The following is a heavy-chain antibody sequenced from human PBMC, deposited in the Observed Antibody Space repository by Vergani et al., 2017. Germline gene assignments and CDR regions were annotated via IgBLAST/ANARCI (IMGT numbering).Heavy chain of an antibody. V-gene: IGHV1-2*02. CDR2: INPNSGGT. CDR3: ARWRATVTSLDY. J-gene: IGHJ4*02. D-gene: IGHD4-17*01. Sequence: QVQLVQSGAEVKKPGASVKVSCKASGYTFTGYYMHWVRQAPGQGLEWMGWINPNSGGTNYAQKFQGRVTMTRDTSISTAYMELNSLRAEDTAVYYCARWRATVTSLDYWGQGTLVTVSS. CDR1: GYTFTGYY.